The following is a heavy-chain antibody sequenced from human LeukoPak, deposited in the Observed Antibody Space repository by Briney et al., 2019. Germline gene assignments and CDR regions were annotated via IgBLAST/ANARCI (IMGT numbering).Heavy chain of an antibody. V-gene: IGHV1-46*01. D-gene: IGHD6-13*01. CDR2: INPSGGRTPSGGST. J-gene: IGHJ4*02. CDR3: ARDQTAATGIFDY. CDR1: GYTLTGYY. Sequence: GVSVKVSCKASGYTLTGYYIHWVRQVPGQGLEWMGIINPSGGRTPSGGSTSYAQKFQGRVTMTRDTSTSTVYMELSSLRSEDTAVYYCARDQTAATGIFDYWGQGTLVTVSS.